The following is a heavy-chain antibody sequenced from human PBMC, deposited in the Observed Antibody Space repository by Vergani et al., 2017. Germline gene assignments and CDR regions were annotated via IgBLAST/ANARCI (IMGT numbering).Heavy chain of an antibody. CDR1: GFSFSSYS. D-gene: IGHD2-8*01. J-gene: IGHJ4*02. CDR3: ARGLWDCTHIRCSPPSY. Sequence: VQLEESGGGLVKPGGSLRLSCAASGFSFSSYSMNWVRQAPGKGLEWVASISGSSSYVFYRDSVEGRFTITRDNAKKPVYLQMNSLRAEDTAMYFCARGLWDCTHIRCSPPSYWGQGTQVTVSS. V-gene: IGHV3-21*01. CDR2: ISGSSSYV.